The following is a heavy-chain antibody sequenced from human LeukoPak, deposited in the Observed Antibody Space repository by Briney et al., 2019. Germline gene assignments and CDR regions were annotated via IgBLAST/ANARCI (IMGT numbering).Heavy chain of an antibody. J-gene: IGHJ4*02. Sequence: GGSLRLSCAASGFTFSSYAMHWVRQAPGKGLEWVAVISYDGSNKYYEDSVKGRFTISRDNSKNTLYLQMNSLRAEDTAVYYCASGFTYYDFWSGYYPRSYFDYWGQGTLVTVSS. CDR1: GFTFSSYA. CDR3: ASGFTYYDFWSGYYPRSYFDY. V-gene: IGHV3-30-3*01. CDR2: ISYDGSNK. D-gene: IGHD3-3*01.